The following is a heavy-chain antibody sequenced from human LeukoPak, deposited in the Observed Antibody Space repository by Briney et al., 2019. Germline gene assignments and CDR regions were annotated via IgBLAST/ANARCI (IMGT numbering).Heavy chain of an antibody. CDR3: ARDVGSNLDY. Sequence: AGSLRLSCAASGFTFSTYYMAWVRQAPEKGLEWVANIKQDGSQKNYVDSVRGRFIISRDNDKNLLYLQMNSLRAEDTAVYHCARDVGSNLDYWGQGILVTVSS. V-gene: IGHV3-7*05. J-gene: IGHJ4*02. D-gene: IGHD1-26*01. CDR1: GFTFSTYY. CDR2: IKQDGSQK.